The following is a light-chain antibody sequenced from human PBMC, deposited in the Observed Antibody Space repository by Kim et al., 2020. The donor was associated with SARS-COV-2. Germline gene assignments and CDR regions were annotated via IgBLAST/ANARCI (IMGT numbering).Light chain of an antibody. CDR2: DAS. Sequence: SGSAGARVTITCQASHDIRNNFNWYQQKPGKAPKVLIFDASKLETGVPSRFSGSGSGTNFTLVITGLQPEDFATYYCQQYHDLPRTFGQGTKLEI. CDR1: HDIRNN. CDR3: QQYHDLPRT. J-gene: IGKJ2*01. V-gene: IGKV1-33*01.